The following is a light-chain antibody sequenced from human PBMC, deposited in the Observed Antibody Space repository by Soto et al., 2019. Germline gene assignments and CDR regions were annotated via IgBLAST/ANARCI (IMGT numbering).Light chain of an antibody. Sequence: EVVMTQSPDTLSVSPGDRATLSCRASQSVGSSLSCYQQKAGQAPRLLIYAASTRATGIPARFSGSGSGTDFTLTISSLQSEDFAVYYCQQYNIWPPFTFGQGTKLEIK. CDR2: AAS. CDR3: QQYNIWPPFT. CDR1: QSVGSS. V-gene: IGKV3-15*01. J-gene: IGKJ2*01.